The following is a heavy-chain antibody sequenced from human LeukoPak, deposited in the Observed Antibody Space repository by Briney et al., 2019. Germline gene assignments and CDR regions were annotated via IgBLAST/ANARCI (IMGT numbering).Heavy chain of an antibody. CDR3: ARDAPGYYFDY. CDR1: GFTFSSYW. CDR2: INSDGSST. V-gene: IGHV3-74*01. J-gene: IGHJ4*02. Sequence: PGGSLRLSCAASGFTFSSYWMHWVRQTPGKGLVWVSRINSDGSSTSYADSVKGRFTISRDNAKNTLYLQMNSLRAEDTAVYYCARDAPGYYFDYWGQGTLVTVSS. D-gene: IGHD3-10*01.